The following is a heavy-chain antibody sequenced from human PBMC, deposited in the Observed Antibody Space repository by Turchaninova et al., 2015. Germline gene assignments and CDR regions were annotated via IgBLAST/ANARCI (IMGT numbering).Heavy chain of an antibody. CDR2: TDYRAKWYN. V-gene: IGHV6-1*01. D-gene: IGHD4-17*01. J-gene: IGHJ4*02. CDR1: GDSVSSNGAA. CDR3: ARAGEYGDFLSY. Sequence: VQLQPSGPGLLTPSQTLPPTCSLSGDSVSSNGAAVTWFRQSPSGGLEWLERTDYRAKWYNYYAVSVKSRITINPDTSKNQFSLQLNSVTPEDTAVYYCARAGEYGDFLSYWGQGTLVTVSS.